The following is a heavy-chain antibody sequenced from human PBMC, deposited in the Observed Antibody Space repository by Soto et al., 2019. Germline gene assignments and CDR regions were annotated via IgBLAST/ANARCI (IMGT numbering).Heavy chain of an antibody. Sequence: QVQLQESGPGLVKPSQTLSLTCTVSGGSISSGDYYWSWIRQHPGKGLEWIGYIYYSGSTYYNPSLKSRVTISVDTSKNQCPLKLSSGTAADTAVYSCARWWSGSRQGFDPWGQGTLVTVSS. CDR1: GGSISSGDYY. D-gene: IGHD3-3*01. CDR3: ARWWSGSRQGFDP. V-gene: IGHV4-31*03. J-gene: IGHJ5*02. CDR2: IYYSGST.